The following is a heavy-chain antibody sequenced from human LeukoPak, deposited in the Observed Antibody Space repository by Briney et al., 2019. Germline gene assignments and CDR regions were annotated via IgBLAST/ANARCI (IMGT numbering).Heavy chain of an antibody. V-gene: IGHV1-8*01. D-gene: IGHD2-2*01. J-gene: IGHJ4*02. CDR2: MYPNSGNT. CDR3: ARGGDIVVVPAAQFDY. Sequence: ASVKVSCKASGYTFTSYDINWVRQATGQGLEWMGWMYPNSGNTGYAQKFQGRVTMTRNTSISTAYMELSSLRSEDTAVYYCARGGDIVVVPAAQFDYWGQGTLVTVSS. CDR1: GYTFTSYD.